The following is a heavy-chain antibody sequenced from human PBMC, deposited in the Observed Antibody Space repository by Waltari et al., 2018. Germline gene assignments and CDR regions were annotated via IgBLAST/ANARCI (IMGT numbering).Heavy chain of an antibody. CDR3: ARNAPGEAHYYGSGTYYR. Sequence: QVQLVQSGGGVVQPGRSLRLSCAASGFTFSSYAMHWVRQAPGKGLEWVAVISYDGSNKYYADSVKGRFTISRDNSKNTLYLQMNSLRAEDTAVYYCARNAPGEAHYYGSGTYYRWGQGTLVTVSS. D-gene: IGHD3-10*01. J-gene: IGHJ4*02. V-gene: IGHV3-30-3*01. CDR2: ISYDGSNK. CDR1: GFTFSSYA.